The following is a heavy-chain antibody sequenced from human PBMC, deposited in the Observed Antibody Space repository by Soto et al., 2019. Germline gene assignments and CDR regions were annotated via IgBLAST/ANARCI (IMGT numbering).Heavy chain of an antibody. D-gene: IGHD2-8*01. Sequence: SETLSLTCTVSGASISSGYYYWSWIRQPPGKGLEWIGYSHYSGSTFYNPSLKSRVTISVDTSKNQFSLKLSSVTATDTAVYFCAREMRYCTNGVCHSYGMDVWGQGTTVTAP. CDR3: AREMRYCTNGVCHSYGMDV. V-gene: IGHV4-30-4*01. CDR2: SHYSGST. J-gene: IGHJ6*02. CDR1: GASISSGYYY.